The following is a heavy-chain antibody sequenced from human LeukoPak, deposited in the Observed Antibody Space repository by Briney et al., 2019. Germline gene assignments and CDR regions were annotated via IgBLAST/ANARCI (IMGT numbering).Heavy chain of an antibody. Sequence: GGSMRLACAAYEFTFSSYAMHWVRQAPGKVLEWVAVISYDGSNKYYADSVKGRFTISRDNSKNTLYLQMNSLRAEDTAVYYCAREFDQLHDYWGQGTLVTVSS. CDR3: AREFDQLHDY. V-gene: IGHV3-30*04. CDR1: EFTFSSYA. D-gene: IGHD2-2*01. J-gene: IGHJ4*02. CDR2: ISYDGSNK.